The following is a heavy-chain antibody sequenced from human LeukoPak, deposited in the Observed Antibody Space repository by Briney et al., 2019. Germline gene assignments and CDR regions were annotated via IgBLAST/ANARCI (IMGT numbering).Heavy chain of an antibody. Sequence: GGSLRLSCAASGFIVSSNYMSWVRQAPGKGLEWVSGIYSIGSTYYADSVKGRFTISRDNSKNTLYLQMNSLRAEDTAVYYCTRDPAPQGWFDRWGQGTLVTVSS. J-gene: IGHJ5*02. CDR2: IYSIGST. CDR3: TRDPAPQGWFDR. V-gene: IGHV3-53*01. CDR1: GFIVSSNY.